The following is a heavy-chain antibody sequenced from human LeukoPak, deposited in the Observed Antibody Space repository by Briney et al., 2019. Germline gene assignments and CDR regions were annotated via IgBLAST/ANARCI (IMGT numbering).Heavy chain of an antibody. V-gene: IGHV4-39*01. CDR3: ASMSLRQGALDY. Sequence: PSETLSLTCTVSDGSISSSSYYWGWIRQPPGKGLEWIGSIYYSGSTYYNPSLKSRVTISVDTSKNQFSLKLSSVTAADTAVYYCASMSLRQGALDYWGQGTLVTVSS. J-gene: IGHJ4*02. CDR2: IYYSGST. CDR1: DGSISSSSYY. D-gene: IGHD1-26*01.